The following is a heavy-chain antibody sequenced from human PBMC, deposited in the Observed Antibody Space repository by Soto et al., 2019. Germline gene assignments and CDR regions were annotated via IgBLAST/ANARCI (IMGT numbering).Heavy chain of an antibody. CDR1: GGSISSGDFY. CDR2: IRHSGST. CDR3: ARGLSVTGDSNNWFEP. V-gene: IGHV4-30-4*01. Sequence: SGTLSLTCSVSGGSISSGDFYWSWIRQPPGKGLEWIGYIRHSGSTYHNSSLRGRVAISVDTSNNQFSLRLNSVTAADTAVYYCARGLSVTGDSNNWFEPWGQGTLVTVSS. D-gene: IGHD2-21*02. J-gene: IGHJ5*02.